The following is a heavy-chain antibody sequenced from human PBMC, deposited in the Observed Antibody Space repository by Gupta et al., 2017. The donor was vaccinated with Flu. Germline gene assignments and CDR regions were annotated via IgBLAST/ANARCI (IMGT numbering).Heavy chain of an antibody. V-gene: IGHV7-4-1*02. CDR1: GYTFTQFA. CDR2: SKHNRRKK. J-gene: IGHJ5*02. D-gene: IGHD3-16*01. Sequence: QVQLIQSVSEERAPGASVKISCKASGYTFTQFAIHWVRQAPGQGLGWLGRSKHNRRKKTDAQDRTGRLVFSLDTSARTEFRQLNELRVEETGIYYCAKWRGGVDVGGFDPWGQGTLVPVSS. CDR3: AKWRGGVDVGGFDP.